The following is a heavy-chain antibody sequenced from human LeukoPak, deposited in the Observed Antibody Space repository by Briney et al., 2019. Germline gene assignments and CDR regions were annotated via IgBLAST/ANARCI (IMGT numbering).Heavy chain of an antibody. CDR3: ARVRLRNGYNWFDP. CDR2: MSPDSGDT. Sequence: GASVKVSCKASGYTFTDYYINWVRQAPGQGLEWMGWMSPDSGDTGYAHKFQGRVTITRNTSITIAYMELRSLTFEDTAVYYCARVRLRNGYNWFDPWGQGTLVTVSS. J-gene: IGHJ5*02. V-gene: IGHV1-8*03. CDR1: GYTFTDYY. D-gene: IGHD3-3*01.